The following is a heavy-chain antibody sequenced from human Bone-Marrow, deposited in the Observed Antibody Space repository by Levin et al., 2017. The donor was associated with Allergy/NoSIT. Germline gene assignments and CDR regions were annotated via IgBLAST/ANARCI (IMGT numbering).Heavy chain of an antibody. CDR2: ISSSSSYI. CDR3: AREAMAGGQIDY. D-gene: IGHD3-16*01. Sequence: GGSLRLSCAASGFTFSSYSMNWVRQAPGKGLEWVSSISSSSSYIYYADSVKGRFTISRDNAKNSLYLQMNSLRAEDTAVYYCAREAMAGGQIDYWGQGTLVTVSS. J-gene: IGHJ4*02. CDR1: GFTFSSYS. V-gene: IGHV3-21*01.